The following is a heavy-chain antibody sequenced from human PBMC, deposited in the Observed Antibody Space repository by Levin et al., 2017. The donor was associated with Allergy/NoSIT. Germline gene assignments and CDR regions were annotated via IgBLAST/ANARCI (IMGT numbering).Heavy chain of an antibody. CDR1: GGSISSYY. CDR2: IYYSGST. Sequence: PSETLSLTCTVSGGSISSYYWSWIRQPPGKGLEWIGYIYYSGSTNYNPSLKSRVTISVDTSKNQFSLKLSSVTAADTAVYYCARLRYPTQLENWFDPWGQGTLVTVSS. D-gene: IGHD6-6*01. CDR3: ARLRYPTQLENWFDP. J-gene: IGHJ5*02. V-gene: IGHV4-59*08.